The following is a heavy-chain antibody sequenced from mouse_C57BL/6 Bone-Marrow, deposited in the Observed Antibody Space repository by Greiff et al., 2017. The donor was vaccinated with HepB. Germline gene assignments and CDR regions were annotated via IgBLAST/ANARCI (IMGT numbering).Heavy chain of an antibody. CDR3: ARFGYYDYDVYYFDY. CDR1: GYTFTSYW. Sequence: QVQLQQPGAELVKPGASVKLSCKASGYTFTSYWMQWVKQRPGQGLEWIGEIDPSDSYTNYNQKFKGKATLTVDTSSSTAYMQLSSLTSEDSAVYYCARFGYYDYDVYYFDYWGQGTTLTVSS. CDR2: IDPSDSYT. V-gene: IGHV1-50*01. J-gene: IGHJ2*01. D-gene: IGHD2-4*01.